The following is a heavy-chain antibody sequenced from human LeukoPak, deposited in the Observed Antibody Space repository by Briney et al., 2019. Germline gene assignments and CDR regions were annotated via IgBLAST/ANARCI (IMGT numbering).Heavy chain of an antibody. J-gene: IGHJ5*02. CDR3: AKDLSVISGDWFDP. CDR2: INTDGSTT. CDR1: GLTFSSYW. V-gene: IGHV3-74*01. Sequence: GGSLRLSCAASGLTFSSYWMHWVRQAPGKGLMWVSHINTDGSTTSYADSVKGRFTISRDNSKNTLYLQMNSLRAEDTAVYYCAKDLSVISGDWFDPWGQGTLVTVSS. D-gene: IGHD3-10*01.